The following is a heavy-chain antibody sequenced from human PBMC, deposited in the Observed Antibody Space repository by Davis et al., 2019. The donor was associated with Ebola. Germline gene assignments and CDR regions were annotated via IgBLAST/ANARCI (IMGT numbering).Heavy chain of an antibody. CDR1: GYTISSSNW. CDR2: IYYSGSA. Sequence: PSETLSLTCAVSGYTISSSNWWGWIRQPPGKGLEWIGYIYYSGSAYYNPSLKSRVILSLDTSKSQFSLKLSSVTAVDTAVYYCARSPGVTGTGSWFDPWGQGTLVTVSS. D-gene: IGHD6-19*01. J-gene: IGHJ5*02. V-gene: IGHV4-28*01. CDR3: ARSPGVTGTGSWFDP.